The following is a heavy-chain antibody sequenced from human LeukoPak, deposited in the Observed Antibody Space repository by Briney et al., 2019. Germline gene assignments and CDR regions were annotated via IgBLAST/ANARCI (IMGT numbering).Heavy chain of an antibody. CDR1: GFTFTSYG. Sequence: GGSLRLSCAASGFTFTSYGMHWVRQAPGKGLEWVAFIRYDGSNKYYADSVQGRFTISRDNSKNTLHLQMNTLRGEDTAVYYCAKDLASMTYFDYWGQGTLVTVSS. V-gene: IGHV3-30*02. CDR3: AKDLASMTYFDY. D-gene: IGHD6-6*01. J-gene: IGHJ4*02. CDR2: IRYDGSNK.